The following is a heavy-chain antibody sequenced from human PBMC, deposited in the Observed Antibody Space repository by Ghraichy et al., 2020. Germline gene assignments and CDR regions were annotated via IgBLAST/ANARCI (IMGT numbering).Heavy chain of an antibody. CDR2: ISWNSGSI. CDR1: GFTFDDNA. J-gene: IGHJ3*02. Sequence: GGSLRLSCAASGFTFDDNAMSWVRQAPGKGLEWVSGISWNSGSIGYADSVKGRFTISRDNAKNSLYLQMNSLRAEDTALYYCAKGYGGNRPWGAFDIWGQGTMVTVSS. D-gene: IGHD4-23*01. CDR3: AKGYGGNRPWGAFDI. V-gene: IGHV3-9*01.